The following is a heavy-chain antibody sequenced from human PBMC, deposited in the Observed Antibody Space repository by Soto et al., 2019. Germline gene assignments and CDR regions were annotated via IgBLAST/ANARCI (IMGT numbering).Heavy chain of an antibody. D-gene: IGHD1-26*01. V-gene: IGHV1-69*13. CDR2: IIPIFGTA. CDR3: ARDAVVGATTVSP. Sequence: ASVKVSCKASGGTFSSYAISWVRQAPGQGLEWMGGIIPIFGTANYAQKFQGRVTITADESTSTAYMELSSLRSEDTAVYYCARDAVVGATTVSPWGEGTLATVSS. J-gene: IGHJ5*02. CDR1: GGTFSSYA.